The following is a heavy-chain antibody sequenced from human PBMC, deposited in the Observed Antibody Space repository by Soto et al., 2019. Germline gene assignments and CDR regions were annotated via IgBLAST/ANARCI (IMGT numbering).Heavy chain of an antibody. CDR1: GGSISSSNW. V-gene: IGHV4-4*02. Sequence: SETLSLTCAVSGGSISSSNWWSWVRQPPGKGLEWIGEIYHSGSTNYNPSLKSRVTISVDKSKNQFSLKLSSVTAADTAAYYCARSGYYYDSSGXYWGQGTLVTVSS. J-gene: IGHJ4*02. CDR3: ARSGYYYDSSGXY. D-gene: IGHD3-22*01. CDR2: IYHSGST.